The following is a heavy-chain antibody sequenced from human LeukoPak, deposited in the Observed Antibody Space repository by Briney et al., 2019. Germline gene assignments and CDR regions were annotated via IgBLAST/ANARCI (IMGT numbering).Heavy chain of an antibody. V-gene: IGHV3-7*01. CDR2: IKEDGSET. CDR1: RFTFSNYW. CDR3: ARYYYYYMDV. Sequence: GGSLRLSCAASRFTFSNYWMNWVRQAPGKALEWVANIKEDGSETYYMDSVKGRFTISRDNAKNSLYLQMNSLRAEDTAVYYCARYYYYYMDVWGKGTTVTVSS. J-gene: IGHJ6*03.